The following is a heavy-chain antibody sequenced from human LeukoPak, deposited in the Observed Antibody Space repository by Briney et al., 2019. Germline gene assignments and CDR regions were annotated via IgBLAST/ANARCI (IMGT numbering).Heavy chain of an antibody. J-gene: IGHJ6*02. V-gene: IGHV6-1*01. CDR1: GDSVSSNSAA. D-gene: IGHD3-3*01. CDR3: ARANYDFWSGYYGYYYYYGMDV. Sequence: SQTLSLTCAISGDSVSSNSAAWNWIRQSPSRGLEWLGRTYYRSKGYNDYAVSVKSRITINPDTSKNQFSLQLNSVTPEDTAVYYCARANYDFWSGYYGYYYYYGMDVWGQGTTVTVSS. CDR2: TYYRSKGYN.